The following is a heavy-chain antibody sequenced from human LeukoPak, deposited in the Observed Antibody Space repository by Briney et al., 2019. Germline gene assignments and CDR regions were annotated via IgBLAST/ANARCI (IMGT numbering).Heavy chain of an antibody. D-gene: IGHD5-18*01. CDR2: ISGSGGST. Sequence: GGSLRLSCAASGFTFSSYAMSWVRQAPGKGLEWVSAISGSGGSTYYADSVGGRFTISRDNSKNTLYLQMNSLRAEDTAVYYCAAMGYSYVVDYWGQGTLVTVSS. V-gene: IGHV3-23*01. CDR3: AAMGYSYVVDY. J-gene: IGHJ4*02. CDR1: GFTFSSYA.